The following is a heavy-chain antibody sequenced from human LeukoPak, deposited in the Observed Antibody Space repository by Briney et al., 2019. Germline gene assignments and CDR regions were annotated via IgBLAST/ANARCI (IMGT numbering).Heavy chain of an antibody. CDR1: GYTFTSYA. J-gene: IGHJ4*02. Sequence: ASVKVSCKASGYTFTSYAMHWVRQAPGQRLEWMGWINAGNGNTKYSQKFQGRVTITRDTSASTAYMELSSLRSEDTAAYYCARWTEQWLFDYWGQGTLVTVSS. V-gene: IGHV1-3*01. D-gene: IGHD6-19*01. CDR3: ARWTEQWLFDY. CDR2: INAGNGNT.